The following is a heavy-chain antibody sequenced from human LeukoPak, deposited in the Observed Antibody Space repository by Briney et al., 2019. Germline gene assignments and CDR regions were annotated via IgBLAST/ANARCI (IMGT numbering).Heavy chain of an antibody. V-gene: IGHV1-18*01. CDR1: GYTFTSYG. CDR2: ISAYNGNT. D-gene: IGHD3-22*01. CDR3: ARVKDYYDSSGYYLSYFDY. Sequence: ASVKVSCKASGYTFTSYGISCVRQAPGQGLEWRVWISAYNGNTNYAQKLQGRVTMTTDTSTSTAYMELRSLRSDDTAVYYCARVKDYYDSSGYYLSYFDYWGQGTLVTVSS. J-gene: IGHJ4*02.